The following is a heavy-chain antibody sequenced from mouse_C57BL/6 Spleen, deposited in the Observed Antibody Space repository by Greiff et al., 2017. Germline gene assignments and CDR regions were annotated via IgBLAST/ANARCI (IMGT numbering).Heavy chain of an antibody. Sequence: QVQLQQSGAELVKPGASVKISCKASGYAFSSYWMNWVKQRPGKGLEWIGQIYPGDGDTNYNGKFKGKATLTADQSSSTAYMQLSSLTCEDSAVYFCARGIDDYDDGEFDYWGQGTTLTVSS. J-gene: IGHJ2*01. V-gene: IGHV1-80*01. D-gene: IGHD2-4*01. CDR1: GYAFSSYW. CDR3: ARGIDDYDDGEFDY. CDR2: IYPGDGDT.